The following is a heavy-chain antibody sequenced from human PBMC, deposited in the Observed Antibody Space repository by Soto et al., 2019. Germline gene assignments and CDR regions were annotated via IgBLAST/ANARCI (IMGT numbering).Heavy chain of an antibody. V-gene: IGHV3-23*01. CDR2: ISGSGGST. D-gene: IGHD2-2*01. J-gene: IGHJ4*02. CDR3: AKDLKDIVVVPDGPRNLFDY. Sequence: PGGSLRLSCAASGFTFSSYAMSWVRQAPGKGLEWVSAISGSGGSTYYADSVKGRFTISRDNSKNTLYLQMNSLRAEDTAVYYCAKDLKDIVVVPDGPRNLFDYWGQGTLVTVSS. CDR1: GFTFSSYA.